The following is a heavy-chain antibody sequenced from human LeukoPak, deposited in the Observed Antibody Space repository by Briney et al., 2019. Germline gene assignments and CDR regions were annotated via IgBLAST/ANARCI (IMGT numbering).Heavy chain of an antibody. J-gene: IGHJ4*02. V-gene: IGHV4-31*03. D-gene: IGHD3-22*01. CDR1: GGSISSGGYY. CDR2: IYYSGST. Sequence: SQTLSLTCTVSGGSISSGGYYWSWIRQHPGKGLEWIGYIYYSGSTYYNPSLKSRVTISVDTSKDQFSLKLSSVTAADTAVYYCARDAEPYYYDSSGYIGLRYFDYWGQGTLVTVSS. CDR3: ARDAEPYYYDSSGYIGLRYFDY.